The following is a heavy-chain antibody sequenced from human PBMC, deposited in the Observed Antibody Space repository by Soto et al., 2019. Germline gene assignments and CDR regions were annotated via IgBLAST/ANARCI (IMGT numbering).Heavy chain of an antibody. CDR2: INHSGST. Sequence: PSETLSLTCAVYGGSFSGYYWSWIRQPPGKGLEWIGEINHSGSTNYNPSLKSRVTISVDTSKNQFSLKLSSVTAADTAVYYCARSRRYDILTGYHRPNFDYWGQGTLVTVSS. CDR1: GGSFSGYY. CDR3: ARSRRYDILTGYHRPNFDY. V-gene: IGHV4-34*01. D-gene: IGHD3-9*01. J-gene: IGHJ4*02.